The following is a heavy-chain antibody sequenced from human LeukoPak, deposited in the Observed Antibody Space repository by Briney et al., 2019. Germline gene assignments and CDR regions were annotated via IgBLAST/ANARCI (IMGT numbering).Heavy chain of an antibody. J-gene: IGHJ3*02. V-gene: IGHV4-30-4*01. CDR2: IYYSGST. D-gene: IGHD3-10*01. CDR1: GGSISSGYYC. Sequence: SQTLSLTWTVSGGSISSGYYCWGWIRQPPGKGLEWIGYIYYSGSTYYNPSLKSRVTISVDPSKNQFSLKLSSVTAADTAVYYCARGTGALKIWGQGTMVTVSS. CDR3: ARGTGALKI.